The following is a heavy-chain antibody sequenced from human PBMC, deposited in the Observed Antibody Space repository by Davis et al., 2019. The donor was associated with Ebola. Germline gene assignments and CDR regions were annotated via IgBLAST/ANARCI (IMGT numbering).Heavy chain of an antibody. J-gene: IGHJ6*02. CDR2: ISSSGNHI. V-gene: IGHV3-21*01. Sequence: GESLKISCAASGFSFSSYTMNWVRQAPGKGLEWVSSISSSGNHIYQTDSLKGRFIISSDNAKNSLYLQMNGLRAEDTAVYYCASSGGIQLWITYPSYYGMDVWGQGTTVTVSS. CDR1: GFSFSSYT. D-gene: IGHD5-18*01. CDR3: ASSGGIQLWITYPSYYGMDV.